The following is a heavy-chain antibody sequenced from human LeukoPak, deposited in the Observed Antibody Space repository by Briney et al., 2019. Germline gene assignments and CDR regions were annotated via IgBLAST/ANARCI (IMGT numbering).Heavy chain of an antibody. Sequence: ASVKVSCKASGYTFTRYYMHWVRQAPGQGLEWMGIIDPSGGGTNYAQKFQGRVTITADESTSTAYMELSSLRSEDTAVYYCARAGAVKTCPPRSTSCRHYYYYYGMDVWGQGTTVTVSS. CDR1: GYTFTRYY. J-gene: IGHJ6*02. CDR2: IDPSGGGT. D-gene: IGHD2-2*01. CDR3: ARAGAVKTCPPRSTSCRHYYYYYGMDV. V-gene: IGHV1-46*01.